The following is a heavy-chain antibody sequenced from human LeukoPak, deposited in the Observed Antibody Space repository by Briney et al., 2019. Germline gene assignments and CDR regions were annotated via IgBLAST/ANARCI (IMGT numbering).Heavy chain of an antibody. J-gene: IGHJ4*02. CDR1: GGSFSGYY. D-gene: IGHD3-10*01. Sequence: SETLSLTCVVYGGSFSGYYWCWIRHPPRKGLEWLGEIDQSGTTNYNPSLKSRVRIYVDTFKKQFSLTLTSMTAADTAVCYCARVPHYYFGYGCFDSWGQGTLVTVSS. V-gene: IGHV4-34*01. CDR3: ARVPHYYFGYGCFDS. CDR2: IDQSGTT.